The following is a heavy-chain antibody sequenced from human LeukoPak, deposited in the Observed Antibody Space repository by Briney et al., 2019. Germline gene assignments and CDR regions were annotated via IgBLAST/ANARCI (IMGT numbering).Heavy chain of an antibody. CDR3: ARGYSSSWLIDY. J-gene: IGHJ4*02. Sequence: GALRLSCAASGFTFSSYSMNWVRQAPGKGLEWVSSISSSSSTIYYADSVKGRFTISRDNAKNSLYLQMNSLRAEDTAVYYCARGYSSSWLIDYWGQGTLVTVSS. D-gene: IGHD6-13*01. CDR2: ISSSSSTI. V-gene: IGHV3-21*04. CDR1: GFTFSSYS.